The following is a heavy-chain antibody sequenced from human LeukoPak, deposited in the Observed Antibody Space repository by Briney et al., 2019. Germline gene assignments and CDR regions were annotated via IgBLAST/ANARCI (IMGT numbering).Heavy chain of an antibody. D-gene: IGHD5/OR15-5a*01. J-gene: IGHJ5*02. CDR2: IYIGGST. V-gene: IGHV3-66*02. CDR1: GFTFSSYA. CDR3: ARVLRSSNWFDP. Sequence: GSLRLSCAASGFTFSSYAMSWVRQAPGKGLEWVSVIYIGGSTYYVDSVKGRFTISRDNSKNTLYLQMNSLRAEDAAVYYCARVLRSSNWFDPWGQGTLVTVSS.